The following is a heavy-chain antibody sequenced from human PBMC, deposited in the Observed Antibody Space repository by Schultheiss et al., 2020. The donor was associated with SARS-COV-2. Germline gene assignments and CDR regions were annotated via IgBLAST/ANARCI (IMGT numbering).Heavy chain of an antibody. J-gene: IGHJ3*02. CDR1: GFSLSTSGVG. Sequence: SGPTLVKPTQTLTLTCTFSGFSLSTSGVGVGWIRQPPGKALEWLALIYWDDEKRYSPSLKSRLTIAKDTSKNQVVLTMTNMDPVDTATYHCSHKGVSGAYDMWGQGTLVTVSS. D-gene: IGHD6-13*01. CDR2: IYWDDEK. CDR3: SHKGVSGAYDM. V-gene: IGHV2-5*02.